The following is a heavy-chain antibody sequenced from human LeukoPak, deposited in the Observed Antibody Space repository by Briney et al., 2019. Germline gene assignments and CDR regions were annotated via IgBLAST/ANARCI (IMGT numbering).Heavy chain of an antibody. Sequence: ASVKVSCKASGYTFTGYYMHWVRQAPGQGLEWMGWINPNSGGTNYAQKFQGRVTMTRDTSISTAYMELSRLKSDDTAVYYCARGFVGATPEDYWGQGTLVTVSS. D-gene: IGHD1-26*01. CDR2: INPNSGGT. J-gene: IGHJ4*02. CDR3: ARGFVGATPEDY. CDR1: GYTFTGYY. V-gene: IGHV1-2*02.